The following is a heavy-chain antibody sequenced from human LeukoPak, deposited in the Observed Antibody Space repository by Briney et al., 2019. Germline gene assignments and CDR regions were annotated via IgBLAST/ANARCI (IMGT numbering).Heavy chain of an antibody. CDR2: IYGGGST. V-gene: IGHV3-66*01. CDR3: ARAASVAGTYALKH. Sequence: GGSLRLSCAVSGFTVSSNYMSWVHQAPGKGLEWVSVIYGGGSTYYADSVKGRFTISRDNSKNTLYLQMNSLRAEDTTVYYCARAASVAGTYALKHWGQGTLVTVSS. D-gene: IGHD6-19*01. J-gene: IGHJ4*02. CDR1: GFTVSSNY.